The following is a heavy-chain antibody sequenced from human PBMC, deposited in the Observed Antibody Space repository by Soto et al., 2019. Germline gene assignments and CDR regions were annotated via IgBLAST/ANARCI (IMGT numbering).Heavy chain of an antibody. CDR1: GGTFSSYT. V-gene: IGHV1-69*08. J-gene: IGHJ6*03. D-gene: IGHD2-2*01. CDR3: ARDDCSSTSCYAGPYYYYYMDV. CDR2: IIPILGIA. Sequence: QVQLVQSGAEVKKPGSSVKVSCKASGGTFSSYTISWVRQAPGQGLEWMGRIIPILGIANYAQKFQGRVTITADKSTSTAYMELSSLSTEDTAVYYCARDDCSSTSCYAGPYYYYYMDVWGKGTTVTVSS.